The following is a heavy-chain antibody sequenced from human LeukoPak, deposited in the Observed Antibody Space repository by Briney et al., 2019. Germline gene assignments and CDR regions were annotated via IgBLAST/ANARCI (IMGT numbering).Heavy chain of an antibody. CDR2: ISWNSGSI. Sequence: GGSLRLSCVAFGFTFSRYSMNWVRQAPGKGLEWVSGISWNSGSIGYADSVKGRFTISRDNAKNSLYLQMNSLRAEDTALYYCAKDSGYDSSGYYDNWGQGTLVTVSS. D-gene: IGHD3-22*01. CDR1: GFTFSRYS. J-gene: IGHJ4*02. CDR3: AKDSGYDSSGYYDN. V-gene: IGHV3-9*01.